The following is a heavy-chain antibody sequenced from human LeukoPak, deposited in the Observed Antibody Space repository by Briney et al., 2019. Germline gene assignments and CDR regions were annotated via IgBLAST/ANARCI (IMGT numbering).Heavy chain of an antibody. D-gene: IGHD4-23*01. CDR3: AKNIGGFDY. Sequence: GGSLRLSCAASGFTFSSCGMSWVRQAPGKGLEWVSGFSASDGSRYYADSVKGRFTISRDNSKNTLYLQMNSLRAEDTAVYYCAKNIGGFDYWGQGTLVTVSS. V-gene: IGHV3-23*01. J-gene: IGHJ4*02. CDR1: GFTFSSCG. CDR2: FSASDGSR.